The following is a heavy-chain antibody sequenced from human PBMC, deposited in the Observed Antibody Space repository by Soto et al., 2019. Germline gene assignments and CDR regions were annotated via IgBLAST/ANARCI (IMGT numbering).Heavy chain of an antibody. Sequence: ASVKVSCKASGYTFTGYYMHWVRQAPGQGLEWMGWINPNSGGTNYAQKFQGWVTMTRDTSISTAYMELSRLGSDDTAVYYCARDGLEPDDAFDIWGQGTMVTVSS. V-gene: IGHV1-2*04. CDR2: INPNSGGT. CDR3: ARDGLEPDDAFDI. CDR1: GYTFTGYY. D-gene: IGHD1-1*01. J-gene: IGHJ3*02.